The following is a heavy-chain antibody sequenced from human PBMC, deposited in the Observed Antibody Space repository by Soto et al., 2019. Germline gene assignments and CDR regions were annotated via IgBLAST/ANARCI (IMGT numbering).Heavy chain of an antibody. CDR3: ARAYCVGDCYTTRVEWFDL. J-gene: IGHJ5*02. CDR1: GGSISSYY. Sequence: SETLSLSCTVSGGSISSYYWSWIRQPPGKGLEWIGYIYYSGSTNYNPSLKSRVTISVDTSKNQFSLKLSSVTAADTAVYYCARAYCVGDCYTTRVEWFDLSGPGTLVSLS. CDR2: IYYSGST. V-gene: IGHV4-59*01. D-gene: IGHD2-21*02.